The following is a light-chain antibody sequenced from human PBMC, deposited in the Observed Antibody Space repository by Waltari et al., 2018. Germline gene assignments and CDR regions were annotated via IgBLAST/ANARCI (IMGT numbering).Light chain of an antibody. CDR2: AAS. J-gene: IGKJ1*01. V-gene: IGKV1-39*01. Sequence: DIHMTQSPSSLSASIGGSVTITCRASQSISSYLNWYQQKPGKAPKLLIYAASSLQSGVPSRFSGSGSGTDFTLTISSLQPEDFATYYCQQSYSTPQTFGQGTKVEIK. CDR1: QSISSY. CDR3: QQSYSTPQT.